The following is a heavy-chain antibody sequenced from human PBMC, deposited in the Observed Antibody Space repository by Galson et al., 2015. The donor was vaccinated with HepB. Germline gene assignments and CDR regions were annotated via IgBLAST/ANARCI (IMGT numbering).Heavy chain of an antibody. V-gene: IGHV3-53*01. CDR2: IYSGTST. CDR1: GFTVSSSY. D-gene: IGHD2-21*01. Sequence: SLRLSCAASGFTVSSSYMSWVRQAPGKGLEWVSIIYSGTSTYYADSVRGRFTISRDNAQNSLFLQMNRLRGENTAVYYCARDFLWQHLVPQDRRDYWGQGTLVTVSS. J-gene: IGHJ4*02. CDR3: ARDFLWQHLVPQDRRDY.